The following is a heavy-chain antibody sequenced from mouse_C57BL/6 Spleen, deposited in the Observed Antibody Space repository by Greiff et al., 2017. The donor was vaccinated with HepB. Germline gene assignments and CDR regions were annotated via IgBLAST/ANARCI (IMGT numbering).Heavy chain of an antibody. CDR2: IWRGGST. D-gene: IGHD2-12*01. CDR3: AKNYDEDSSYAMDY. CDR1: GFSLTSYG. J-gene: IGHJ4*01. V-gene: IGHV2-5*01. Sequence: QVQLQQSGPGLVQPSQSLSITCTVSGFSLTSYGVHWVRQSPGKGLEWLGVIWRGGSTDYNAAFMSRLSITKDNSKSQVFFKMNSLQADDTAIYYCAKNYDEDSSYAMDYWGQGTSVTVSS.